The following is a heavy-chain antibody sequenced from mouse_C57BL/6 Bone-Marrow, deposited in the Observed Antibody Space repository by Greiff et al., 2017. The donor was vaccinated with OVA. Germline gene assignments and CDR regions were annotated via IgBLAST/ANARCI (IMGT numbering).Heavy chain of an antibody. CDR2: IYPGDGDT. J-gene: IGHJ4*01. D-gene: IGHD2-5*01. V-gene: IGHV1-82*01. CDR1: GYAFSSSW. Sequence: VQGVESGPELVKPGASVKISCKASGYAFSSSWMNWVKQRPGKGLEWIGRIYPGDGDTNYNGKFKGKATLTADKSSSTAYMQLSSLTSEDSAVYFCARNYYSNFDAMDYWGQGTSVTVSS. CDR3: ARNYYSNFDAMDY.